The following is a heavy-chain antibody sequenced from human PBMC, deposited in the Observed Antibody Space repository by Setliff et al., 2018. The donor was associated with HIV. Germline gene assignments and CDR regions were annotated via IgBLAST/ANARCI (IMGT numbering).Heavy chain of an antibody. Sequence: ASVKVSCKASGGTFSSYAISWVRQAPGQGLEWMGGIIPIFGTANYAQKSQGRATITADESTSTAYMELSSLRSEDTAVYYCATRTDYYYYYYMDVWGKGTTVTVSS. V-gene: IGHV1-69*13. CDR3: ATRTDYYYYYYMDV. CDR1: GGTFSSYA. CDR2: IIPIFGTA. J-gene: IGHJ6*03.